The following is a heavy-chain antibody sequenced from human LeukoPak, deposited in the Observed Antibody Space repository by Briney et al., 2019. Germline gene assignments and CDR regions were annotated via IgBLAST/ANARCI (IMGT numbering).Heavy chain of an antibody. CDR1: GFTVSNTY. D-gene: IGHD2-15*01. CDR2: IGGSDGRT. CDR3: AKDILDALGGIYGPFDN. J-gene: IGHJ4*02. V-gene: IGHV3-23*01. Sequence: GGPLRLSCAASGFTVSNTYMSWVRQAPGKGLEWVSVIGGSDGRTYYADSVKGRFTISRDNSKNMLYLQMNRLRAEDTAVYYCAKDILDALGGIYGPFDNWGQGTLVSVSS.